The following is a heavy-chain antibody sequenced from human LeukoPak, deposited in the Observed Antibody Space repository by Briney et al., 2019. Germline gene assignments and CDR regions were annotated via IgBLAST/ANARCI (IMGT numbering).Heavy chain of an antibody. CDR3: AKAVCSSTSCYTDY. CDR2: ISYDGSNK. D-gene: IGHD2-2*02. CDR1: GFTFSSYG. Sequence: PGGSLRLSCAASGFTFSSYGMHWVRQAPGKGLEWVAVISYDGSNKYYADSVKGRFTISRDNSKNTLYLQMNSLRAEDTAVYYCAKAVCSSTSCYTDYWGQGTLVTVSS. V-gene: IGHV3-30*18. J-gene: IGHJ4*02.